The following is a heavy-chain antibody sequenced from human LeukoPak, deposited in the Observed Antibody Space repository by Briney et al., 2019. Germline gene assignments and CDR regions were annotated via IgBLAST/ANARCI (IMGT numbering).Heavy chain of an antibody. CDR2: IYPGDSDT. J-gene: IGHJ4*02. Sequence: GESLKISCKGSGYSFTSYWIGWARQMPGKGLEWMRIIYPGDSDTRYSPSFQGQVTISADKSISTTDLQWSSLKASDTAMYYYASLGGADIVVVPAASPYYFDYWGQGTLVTVSS. CDR3: ASLGGADIVVVPAASPYYFDY. V-gene: IGHV5-51*01. CDR1: GYSFTSYW. D-gene: IGHD2-2*01.